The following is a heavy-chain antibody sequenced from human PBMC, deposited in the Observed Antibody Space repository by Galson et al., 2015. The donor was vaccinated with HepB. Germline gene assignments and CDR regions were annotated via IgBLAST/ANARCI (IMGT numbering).Heavy chain of an antibody. Sequence: SVKVSCKASGGTFSSYTISWVRQAPGQGLEWMGRIIPILGIANYAQKFQGRVTITADKSTSTAYMELGSLRSEDTAVYYCARGPYGDYVSWYFDYWGQGTLVTVSS. D-gene: IGHD4-17*01. V-gene: IGHV1-69*02. CDR3: ARGPYGDYVSWYFDY. J-gene: IGHJ4*02. CDR1: GGTFSSYT. CDR2: IIPILGIA.